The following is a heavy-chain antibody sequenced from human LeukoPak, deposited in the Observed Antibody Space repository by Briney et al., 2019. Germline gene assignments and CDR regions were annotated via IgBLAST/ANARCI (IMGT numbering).Heavy chain of an antibody. CDR1: GFTFDDYA. CDR2: ISGSGGST. V-gene: IGHV3-23*01. CDR3: AKDRRYCYDSSGYYPY. J-gene: IGHJ4*02. Sequence: PGGSLRLSCAASGFTFDDYAMHWVRQAPGKGLEWVSAISGSGGSTYYADSVKGRFTISRDNSKNTLYLQMNSLRAEDTAVYYCAKDRRYCYDSSGYYPYWGQGTLVTVSS. D-gene: IGHD3-22*01.